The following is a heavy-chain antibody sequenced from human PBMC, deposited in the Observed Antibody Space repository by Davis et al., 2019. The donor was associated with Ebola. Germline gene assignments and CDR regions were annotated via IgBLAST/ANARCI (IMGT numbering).Heavy chain of an antibody. J-gene: IGHJ5*02. Sequence: GSSLKISCAASGFIFSSYAMCWVRQAPGKGLEWVSSISVRSITYHADSVKGRFTISRDNSKNTLYLQMNSLRAEDTAVYYCAKVHPLTTVTTGWFDPWGQGTLVTVSS. CDR1: GFIFSSYA. CDR2: ISVRSIT. V-gene: IGHV3-23*01. CDR3: AKVHPLTTVTTGWFDP. D-gene: IGHD4-17*01.